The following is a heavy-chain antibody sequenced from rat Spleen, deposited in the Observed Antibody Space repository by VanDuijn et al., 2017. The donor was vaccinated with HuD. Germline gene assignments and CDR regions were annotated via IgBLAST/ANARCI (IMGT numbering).Heavy chain of an antibody. Sequence: EVQLVESDGGLVQPGRSLKLSCAASGFTLSDHYMAWVRQAPTKGLEWVATISYDGSSTYYRDSVKGRFTISRDNAKSTLYLQMDSLRSEDTATYYCARHFDYYSGGLDYWGQGVMVTVSS. CDR2: ISYDGSST. CDR3: ARHFDYYSGGLDY. D-gene: IGHD1-1*01. CDR1: GFTLSDHY. J-gene: IGHJ2*01. V-gene: IGHV5-7*01.